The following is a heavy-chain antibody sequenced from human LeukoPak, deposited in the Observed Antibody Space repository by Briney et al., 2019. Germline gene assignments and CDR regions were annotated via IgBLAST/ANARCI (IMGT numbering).Heavy chain of an antibody. V-gene: IGHV4-30-4*01. Sequence: SVTLSLTCTVSGGSISSGDYYWSWIRQPPGKGLEWIGYIYYSGSTYYNPSLKSRVTISVDTSKNQFSLKLSSVTAADTAVYYCARDLSYYDSSGYYSTFDYWGQGTLVTVSS. CDR1: GGSISSGDYY. CDR3: ARDLSYYDSSGYYSTFDY. CDR2: IYYSGST. J-gene: IGHJ4*02. D-gene: IGHD3-22*01.